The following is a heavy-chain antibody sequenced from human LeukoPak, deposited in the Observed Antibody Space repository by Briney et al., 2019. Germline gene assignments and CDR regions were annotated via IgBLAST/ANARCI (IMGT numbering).Heavy chain of an antibody. Sequence: PSETLSLTCTVSGGSISSYYWSWIRQPPGKGLEWIGYIYYSGSTNYNPSLKSRVTISVDTSKNQFSLKLSSVTAADTAVYYCARVYSSSSNFDYWGQGTLVTVSS. CDR2: IYYSGST. CDR1: GGSISSYY. CDR3: ARVYSSSSNFDY. V-gene: IGHV4-59*01. D-gene: IGHD6-6*01. J-gene: IGHJ4*02.